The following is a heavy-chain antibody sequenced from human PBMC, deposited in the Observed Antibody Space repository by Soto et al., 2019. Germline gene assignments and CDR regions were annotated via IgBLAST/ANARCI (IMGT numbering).Heavy chain of an antibody. V-gene: IGHV3-21*05. D-gene: IGHD6-19*01. J-gene: IGHJ6*02. CDR1: GFTFSSYA. CDR2: ISGSDGST. CDR3: ARVRGIAVAGTWDYYYGMDV. Sequence: GSLRLSCAASGFTFSSYAMSWVRQAPGKGLEWVSYISGSDGSTYYADSVKGRFTISRDNAKNSLYLQMNSLRAEDTAVYYCARVRGIAVAGTWDYYYGMDVWGQGTTVTVSS.